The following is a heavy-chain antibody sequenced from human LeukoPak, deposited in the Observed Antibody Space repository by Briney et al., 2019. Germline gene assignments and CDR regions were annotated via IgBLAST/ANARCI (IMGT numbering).Heavy chain of an antibody. CDR1: GYTFNSYG. D-gene: IGHD3-10*01. V-gene: IGHV1-18*01. J-gene: IGHJ5*02. Sequence: ASVKVSCKASGYTFNSYGISWVRQAPGQGLEWMGWISAYNGNTNYAQKLQGRVTMTTATSTSTAYMELRSLRSDDTAVYYCARVGPYGSGAPPAPWGQGTLVIVSS. CDR2: ISAYNGNT. CDR3: ARVGPYGSGAPPAP.